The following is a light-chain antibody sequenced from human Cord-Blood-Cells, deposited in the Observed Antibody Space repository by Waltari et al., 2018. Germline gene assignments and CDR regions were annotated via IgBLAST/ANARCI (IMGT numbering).Light chain of an antibody. J-gene: IGLJ1*01. V-gene: IGLV2-14*01. Sequence: QSALTQPASVSGSPGQSTTISCTGTSSDVGGSNYVPWYQQHPGKAPKLMIYEVSNRPSGVSNRFSGSKSGNTASLTISGLQAEDEADYYCSSYTSSSTLVFGTGTKVTVL. CDR3: SSYTSSSTLV. CDR2: EVS. CDR1: SSDVGGSNY.